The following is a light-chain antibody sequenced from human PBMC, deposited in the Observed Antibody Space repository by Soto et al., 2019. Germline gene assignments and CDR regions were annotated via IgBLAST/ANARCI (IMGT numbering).Light chain of an antibody. CDR3: QHYNSYSEA. Sequence: DFRMTQSPSTLSATVGDRVTITCRASQTISSWLAWYQQKPGKAPKLLIYKASTLKSGVPSRFSGSGSGTGFTLTISSLQPDDFATYYCQHYNSYSEAFGQGTKVDIK. CDR2: KAS. J-gene: IGKJ1*01. V-gene: IGKV1-5*03. CDR1: QTISSW.